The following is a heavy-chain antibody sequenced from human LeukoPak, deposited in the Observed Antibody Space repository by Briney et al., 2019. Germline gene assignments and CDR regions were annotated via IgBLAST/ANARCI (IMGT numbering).Heavy chain of an antibody. J-gene: IGHJ4*02. CDR3: ARSTYCGGDCYPALGY. V-gene: IGHV3-48*02. D-gene: IGHD2-21*02. CDR2: ISSSNNAI. CDR1: GFTFSSYS. Sequence: GGSLRLSCAASGFTFSSYSMNWVRQAPGKGLEWVSYISSSNNAIYYADSVKGRFTISRDNAKNSPYLQMNSLRDEDTAVYYCARSTYCGGDCYPALGYWGQGTLVTVSS.